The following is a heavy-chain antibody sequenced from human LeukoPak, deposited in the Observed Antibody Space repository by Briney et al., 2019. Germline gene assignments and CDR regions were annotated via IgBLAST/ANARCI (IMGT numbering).Heavy chain of an antibody. CDR2: ISSSSSNI. CDR1: GFTFSSYS. Sequence: PGGSLRLSCAASGFTFSSYSMNWVRQAPGKGLEWVSSISSSSSNIYYADSVKGRFTISRDNAKNSLYLQMNSLRAEDTAVYYCGSSQYYYYYMDVWGKGTTVTVSS. D-gene: IGHD2-15*01. J-gene: IGHJ6*03. CDR3: GSSQYYYYYMDV. V-gene: IGHV3-21*01.